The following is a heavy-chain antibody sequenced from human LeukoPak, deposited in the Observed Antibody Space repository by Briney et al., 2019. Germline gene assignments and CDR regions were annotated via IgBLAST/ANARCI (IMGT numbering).Heavy chain of an antibody. CDR3: ASDVARKLELLPGHYYGMDV. V-gene: IGHV3-30-3*01. J-gene: IGHJ6*02. CDR1: GFTFSSYA. Sequence: PGRSLRLSCAASGFTFSSYAMHWVRQAPGKGLEWVAVISYDGSNKYYADSVKGRFTISRDNSKNTLYLQMNSLRAEDTAVYYCASDVARKLELLPGHYYGMDVWGQGTTVTVSS. CDR2: ISYDGSNK. D-gene: IGHD1-7*01.